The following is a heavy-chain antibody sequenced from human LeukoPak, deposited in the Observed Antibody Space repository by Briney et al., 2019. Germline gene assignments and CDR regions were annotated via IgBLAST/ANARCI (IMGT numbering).Heavy chain of an antibody. CDR3: ATGGSDAFDI. J-gene: IGHJ3*02. D-gene: IGHD3-10*01. CDR2: IYYRGST. Sequence: SETLSLTCTVSGGSISSYYWSWIRQPPGKGLEWIGYIYYRGSTNYNPSLKSRVTIPVDTSKNQFSLKLSSVTAADTAVYYCATGGSDAFDIWGQGTMVTVSS. V-gene: IGHV4-59*01. CDR1: GGSISSYY.